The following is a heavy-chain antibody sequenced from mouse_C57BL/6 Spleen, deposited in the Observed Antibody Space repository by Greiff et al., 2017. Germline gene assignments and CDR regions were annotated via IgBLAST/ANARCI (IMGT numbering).Heavy chain of an antibody. CDR2: INYDGSST. Sequence: EVQRVESEGGLVQPGSSMKLSCTASGFTFSDYYMAWVRQVPEKGLEWVANINYDGSSTYYLDSLKSRFIISRDNAKNILYLQMSSLKSEDTATYYCARSDYYGSSSYAMDYWGQGTSVTVSS. J-gene: IGHJ4*01. CDR3: ARSDYYGSSSYAMDY. CDR1: GFTFSDYY. V-gene: IGHV5-16*01. D-gene: IGHD1-1*01.